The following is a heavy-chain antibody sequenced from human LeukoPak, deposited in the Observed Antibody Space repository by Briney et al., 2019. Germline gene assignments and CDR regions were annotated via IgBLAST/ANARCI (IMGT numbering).Heavy chain of an antibody. CDR1: GGTFSSYA. D-gene: IGHD2-8*01. Sequence: GSSVKVSCKASGGTFSSYAISWVRQAPGQGLEWMGGIIPIFGTANYAQKFQGRVTITADESTSTAYMELSSLRSEDTAVYYCARDQNPFLKDTVLMVYDNYYYYGMDVWGQGTTVTVSS. V-gene: IGHV1-69*01. J-gene: IGHJ6*02. CDR2: IIPIFGTA. CDR3: ARDQNPFLKDTVLMVYDNYYYYGMDV.